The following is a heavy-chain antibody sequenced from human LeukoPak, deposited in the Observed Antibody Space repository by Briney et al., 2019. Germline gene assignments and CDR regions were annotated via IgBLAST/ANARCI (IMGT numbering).Heavy chain of an antibody. J-gene: IGHJ4*02. CDR3: ARAGGIPDY. Sequence: SETPSLTWAVYGGSFSGYYWSWIRQPPGKGLEWIGEINHSGSTNYNPSLKSQVTISVDTSKNQFSLKLSSVTAADTAVYYCARAGGIPDYWGQGTLVTVSS. V-gene: IGHV4-34*01. D-gene: IGHD1-26*01. CDR1: GGSFSGYY. CDR2: INHSGST.